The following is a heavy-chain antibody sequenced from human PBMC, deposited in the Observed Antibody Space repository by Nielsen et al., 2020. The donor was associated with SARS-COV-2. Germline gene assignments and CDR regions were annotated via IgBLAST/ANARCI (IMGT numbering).Heavy chain of an antibody. CDR1: GYTFTSYY. CDR2: INPSGGST. D-gene: IGHD2-2*01. Sequence: ASVKVSCKASGYTFTSYYMHWVRQAPGQGLEWMGIINPSGGSTSYAQKFQGRVTMTRDTSISTAYMELSSLRSEDTAVYYCASRYCSSTSCNDYWGQGTLVTVSS. V-gene: IGHV1-46*01. CDR3: ASRYCSSTSCNDY. J-gene: IGHJ4*02.